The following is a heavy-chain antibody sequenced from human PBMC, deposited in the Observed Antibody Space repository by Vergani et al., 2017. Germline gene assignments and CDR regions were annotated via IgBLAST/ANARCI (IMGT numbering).Heavy chain of an antibody. CDR1: GYTFTSYD. J-gene: IGHJ4*02. V-gene: IGHV1-8*01. Sequence: QVQLVQSGAEVKKPGASVKVSCKASGYTFTSYDINWVRQATGQGLEWMGWMNPNSGNTGYAQKFQGRVTMTRNTSISTAYMELSSLRSEDTAVYYCARGSLSTAAGFSEVDYWGQGTLVTVSS. CDR2: MNPNSGNT. CDR3: ARGSLSTAAGFSEVDY. D-gene: IGHD6-13*01.